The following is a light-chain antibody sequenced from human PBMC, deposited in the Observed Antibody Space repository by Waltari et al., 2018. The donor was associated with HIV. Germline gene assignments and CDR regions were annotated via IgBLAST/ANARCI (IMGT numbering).Light chain of an antibody. CDR2: DAS. CDR1: QSVDRRL. Sequence: EIVLTQSPGTLSLSPGDRATLSCRASQSVDRRLLAWYQQKPGQPPRLLIYDASNMAPGIPDRFGGSGSGADFTLTISRLEPEDFALYYCHQYGSFPLTFGGGTKVEV. CDR3: HQYGSFPLT. V-gene: IGKV3-20*01. J-gene: IGKJ4*01.